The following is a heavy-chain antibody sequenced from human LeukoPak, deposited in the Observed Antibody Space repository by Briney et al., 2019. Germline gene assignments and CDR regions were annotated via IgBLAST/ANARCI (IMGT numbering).Heavy chain of an antibody. CDR1: GGSISSYY. CDR2: IYYSGST. CDR3: ARDNLMWEHRDY. V-gene: IGHV4-59*12. D-gene: IGHD1-26*01. J-gene: IGHJ4*02. Sequence: SETLSLTCTVSGGSISSYYWSWIRQPPGKGLEWIGYIYYSGSTNYNPSLKSQVTMSVDTSKNQFSLKLSSVTAADTAVYYCARDNLMWEHRDYWGQGTLVTVSS.